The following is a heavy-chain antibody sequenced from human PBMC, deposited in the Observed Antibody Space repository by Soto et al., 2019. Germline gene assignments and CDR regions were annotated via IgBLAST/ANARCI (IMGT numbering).Heavy chain of an antibody. V-gene: IGHV4-39*01. Sequence: QLQLQESGQGLVKPSETLSLTCTVSGGSISSSSYYWGWIRQPPGKGLEWIGSIYYSGSTYYNPSLKSRVTISVDTSKNQFSLKLSSVTAADTAVYYCARLIAVAGAPGGGWFDPWGQGTLVTVSS. CDR1: GGSISSSSYY. CDR2: IYYSGST. D-gene: IGHD6-19*01. J-gene: IGHJ5*02. CDR3: ARLIAVAGAPGGGWFDP.